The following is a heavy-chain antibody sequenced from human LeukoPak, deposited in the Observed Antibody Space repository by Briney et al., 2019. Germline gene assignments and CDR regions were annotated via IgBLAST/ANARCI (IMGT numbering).Heavy chain of an antibody. Sequence: SVKVSCKASGGTFSSYAISWVRQAPGQGLEWMGRIIPILGIANYAQNFQGRVTITADKSTSTAYMELSSLRSEDTAVYYCARLKCSSTSCYEPNSDYYYYYGMDVWGQGTTVTVSS. D-gene: IGHD2-2*01. CDR3: ARLKCSSTSCYEPNSDYYYYYGMDV. CDR1: GGTFSSYA. J-gene: IGHJ6*02. CDR2: IIPILGIA. V-gene: IGHV1-69*04.